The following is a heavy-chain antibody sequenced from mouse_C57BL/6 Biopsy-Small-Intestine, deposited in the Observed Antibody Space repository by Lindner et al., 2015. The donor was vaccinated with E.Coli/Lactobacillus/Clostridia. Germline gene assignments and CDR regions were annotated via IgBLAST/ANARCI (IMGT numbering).Heavy chain of an antibody. Sequence: VQLQESGAELVKPGASVKISCKVSGYAFSSYWMNWVKQRPGKGLEWVGEIYPGDGDPNYNGKFKGKATLTADKSSSTAYIQFSSLTSEDSAVYFCVRGGYGSSRDYWGQGTTLTVSS. CDR2: IYPGDGDP. V-gene: IGHV1-80*01. CDR1: GYAFSSYW. J-gene: IGHJ2*01. CDR3: VRGGYGSSRDY. D-gene: IGHD1-1*01.